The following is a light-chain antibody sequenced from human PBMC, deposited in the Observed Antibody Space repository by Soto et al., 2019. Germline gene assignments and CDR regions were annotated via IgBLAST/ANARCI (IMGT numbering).Light chain of an antibody. CDR1: QSVSSSY. V-gene: IGKV3-20*01. J-gene: IGKJ2*01. Sequence: EIVLTQSPGTLSLSPGERATLSCRASQSVSSSYLAWYQQKPGQAPRLLIYDASSRATGIPDRFSGSGSGTDFTLTMSRLEPEDCAVYFCQQYGRSPYTFGQGTKLEIK. CDR3: QQYGRSPYT. CDR2: DAS.